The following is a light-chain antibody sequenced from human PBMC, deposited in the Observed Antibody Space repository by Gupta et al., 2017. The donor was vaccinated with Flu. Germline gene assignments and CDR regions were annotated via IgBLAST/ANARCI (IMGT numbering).Light chain of an antibody. CDR3: QQCSSSPIT. V-gene: IGKV3-20*01. Sequence: IVLTQSPGTLSLSPGDRATLSCRASQSISSIYLAWYQQRPGQAPRLLIYDASSRATGIPDRFSGSGSGTDFTLTISRLEPDDFAVYYCQQCSSSPITFGQGTRLDIK. CDR1: QSISSIY. CDR2: DAS. J-gene: IGKJ5*01.